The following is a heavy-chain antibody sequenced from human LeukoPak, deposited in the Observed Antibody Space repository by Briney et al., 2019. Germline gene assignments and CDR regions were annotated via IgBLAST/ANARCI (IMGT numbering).Heavy chain of an antibody. D-gene: IGHD6-6*01. J-gene: IGHJ4*02. Sequence: ASVKVSCKASGYTFISFGFSWVRHAPGQGPEWMGWISGYTGNTNYAQRFQGRVTMTTDTSTSTAYMELRTLRSDDTAVYYCVRDLNSAARSFFDYWGPGTLVTVSS. V-gene: IGHV1-18*01. CDR2: ISGYTGNT. CDR1: GYTFISFG. CDR3: VRDLNSAARSFFDY.